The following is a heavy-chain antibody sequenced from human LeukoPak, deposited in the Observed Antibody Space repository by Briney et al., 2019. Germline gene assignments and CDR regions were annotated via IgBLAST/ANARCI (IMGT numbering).Heavy chain of an antibody. CDR2: IKEDGSEK. CDR1: GFPFSSHW. CDR3: ARLRWDLYYFDY. D-gene: IGHD4-23*01. Sequence: GGSLRLSCAASGFPFSSHWMSWVRQAPGKGLEWVATIKEDGSEKYYVDSVKGRFTLSRDNAKNSLYLQMNSLRVEDTAVYYCARLRWDLYYFDYWAQGALVTVSS. V-gene: IGHV3-7*01. J-gene: IGHJ4*02.